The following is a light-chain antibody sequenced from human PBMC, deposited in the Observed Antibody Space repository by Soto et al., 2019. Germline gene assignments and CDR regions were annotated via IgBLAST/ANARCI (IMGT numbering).Light chain of an antibody. V-gene: IGKV3-15*01. CDR3: QQYNYWPTMT. Sequence: EVVMMQSPVTLYVSPGERATLSCRASQGISNKLAWYQQKPGQTPRLLIYDASTKATGIPARFSGSGSGTEFTLTISSLQSDDFAVYYCQQYNYWPTMTFGQGTKVEVK. CDR1: QGISNK. J-gene: IGKJ1*01. CDR2: DAS.